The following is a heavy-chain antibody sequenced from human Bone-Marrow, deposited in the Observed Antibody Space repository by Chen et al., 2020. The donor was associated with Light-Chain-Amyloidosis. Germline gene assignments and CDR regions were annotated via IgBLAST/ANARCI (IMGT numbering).Heavy chain of an antibody. J-gene: IGHJ4*02. D-gene: IGHD3-22*01. CDR1: RYTFPSYW. CDR2: INQDGSEK. Sequence: EIQLVESGGGLVQPGGSLRLSCAASRYTFPSYWMTWVRQAPGKGLEWVANINQDGSEKYYVDSVKGRFTISRDNAENSLYLQMNSLRVEDTAVFYCARVMESSGYYRTFDYWGQGTLVTVSS. CDR3: ARVMESSGYYRTFDY. V-gene: IGHV3-7*01.